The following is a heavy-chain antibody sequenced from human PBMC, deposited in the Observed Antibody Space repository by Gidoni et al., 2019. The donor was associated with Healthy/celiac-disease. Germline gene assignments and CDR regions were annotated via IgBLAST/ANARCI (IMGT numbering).Heavy chain of an antibody. V-gene: IGHV4-39*01. Sequence: QLQLQESGPGLVKPSETLSLTCTVSGGSISSSSYYWGWIRQPPGKGLEWIGSIYYSGSTYYNPSLKSRVTMSVDTSKNQFSLKLSSVTAADTAVYYCARQYPRYYFDYWGQGTLVTVSS. J-gene: IGHJ4*02. CDR3: ARQYPRYYFDY. CDR1: GGSISSSSYY. CDR2: IYYSGST. D-gene: IGHD2-2*01.